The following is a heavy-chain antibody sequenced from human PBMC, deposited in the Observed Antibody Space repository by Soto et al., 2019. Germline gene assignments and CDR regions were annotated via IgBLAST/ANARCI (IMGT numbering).Heavy chain of an antibody. D-gene: IGHD4-17*01. CDR2: IYHSGST. V-gene: IGHV4-30-2*01. J-gene: IGHJ3*02. CDR3: ASHYGEVNAFDI. Sequence: QLQLQESGSGLVKPSQTLSLTCAVSGGSISSGGYSWSWIRQPPGKGLEWIGYIYHSGSTYYNPSLKSRVTISVDRSKKQFSLKLSAVTVADTAVYYCASHYGEVNAFDIWGQGTMVTVSS. CDR1: GGSISSGGYS.